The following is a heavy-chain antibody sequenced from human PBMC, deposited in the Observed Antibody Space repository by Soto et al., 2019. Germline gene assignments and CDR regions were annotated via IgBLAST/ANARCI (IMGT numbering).Heavy chain of an antibody. CDR3: AKDGGRITMIVVVNPFDY. CDR1: GFTFSSYA. CDR2: ISGSGGST. D-gene: IGHD3-22*01. J-gene: IGHJ4*02. Sequence: GGSLRLSCAASGFTFSSYAMSWVRQAPGKGLEWVSAISGSGGSTYYADSVKGRFTISRDNSKNTLYLQMNSLRAEDTAVYYCAKDGGRITMIVVVNPFDYWGQGTLVTVSS. V-gene: IGHV3-23*01.